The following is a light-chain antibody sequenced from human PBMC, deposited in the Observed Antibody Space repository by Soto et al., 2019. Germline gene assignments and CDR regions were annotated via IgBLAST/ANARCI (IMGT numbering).Light chain of an antibody. CDR1: QSVSSSY. J-gene: IGKJ2*01. CDR3: QQYGSSPPYT. Sequence: IVLTQSPGPLSLSPGERATLSCRASQSVSSSYLAWYRQKPGQAPRLLIYGASSRATGIPDRFSGSGSGTDFTLTISRLEPEDFAVYYCQQYGSSPPYTFGQGTKLEIK. CDR2: GAS. V-gene: IGKV3-20*01.